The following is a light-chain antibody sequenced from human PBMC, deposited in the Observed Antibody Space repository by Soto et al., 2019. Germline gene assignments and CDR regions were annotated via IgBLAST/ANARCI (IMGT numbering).Light chain of an antibody. CDR1: SSDVGGYNY. CDR2: EVN. Sequence: QSVLTQPPSASGSPGQSVTISCTGSSSDVGGYNYVSWYQHHPGKAPKLMIYEVNKRPSGVPDRFSGSKSGNTASLTVSGLQAEDEADYYRSSYAGSNSLVFGGGTKLTVL. J-gene: IGLJ2*01. V-gene: IGLV2-8*01. CDR3: SSYAGSNSLV.